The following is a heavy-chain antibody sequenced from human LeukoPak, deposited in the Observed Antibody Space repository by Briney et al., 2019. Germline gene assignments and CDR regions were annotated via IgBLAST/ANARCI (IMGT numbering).Heavy chain of an antibody. CDR3: ARADWDTAMIDY. CDR2: IYSDNT. CDR1: GFTVSTNS. J-gene: IGHJ4*02. V-gene: IGHV3-53*01. D-gene: IGHD5-18*01. Sequence: PGGSLRLSCTVSGFTVSTNSMSWVRQAPGKGLEWVSFIYSDNTHCSDSVKGRFTISRDNSKNTLYLQMNSLRAEDTAVYYCARADWDTAMIDYWGQGTLVTVSS.